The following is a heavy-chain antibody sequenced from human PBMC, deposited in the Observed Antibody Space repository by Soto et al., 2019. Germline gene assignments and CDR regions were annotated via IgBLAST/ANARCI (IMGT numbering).Heavy chain of an antibody. V-gene: IGHV3-23*01. CDR3: AKDPEGMWFGDRTDPFDY. D-gene: IGHD3-10*01. J-gene: IGHJ4*02. CDR1: GFTFSSYA. Sequence: GGSLRLSCAASGFTFSSYAMSWVRQAPGKGLEWVSAISGSGGSTYYADSVKGRFTISRDNSKNTLYLQMNSLRAEDTAVYYCAKDPEGMWFGDRTDPFDYWGQGTLVTVSS. CDR2: ISGSGGST.